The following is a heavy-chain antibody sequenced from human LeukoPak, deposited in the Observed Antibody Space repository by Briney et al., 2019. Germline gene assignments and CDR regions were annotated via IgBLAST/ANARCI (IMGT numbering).Heavy chain of an antibody. D-gene: IGHD3-3*01. V-gene: IGHV3-48*01. CDR2: IDARSGIV. CDR1: GFTFSSYW. J-gene: IGHJ3*02. CDR3: ARTYDFGRGPPGDAFDN. Sequence: GGSLRLSCAASGFTFSSYWMSWVRQAPGKGLEWVSYIDARSGIVYYADSVQGRFTISRDDAKDSVFLQTNSLRVDDTAVYYCARTYDFGRGPPGDAFDNWGQGTLVTVPS.